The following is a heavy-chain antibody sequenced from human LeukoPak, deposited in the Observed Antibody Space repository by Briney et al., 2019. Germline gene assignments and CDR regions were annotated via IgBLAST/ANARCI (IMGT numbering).Heavy chain of an antibody. CDR3: AKQLEYCSDGSCYFPY. CDR1: GFTFSSSA. J-gene: IGHJ4*02. Sequence: GGSLRLSCAASGFTFSSSAMSWVRQAPGRGLEWVSAISNNGGYTYYADSVQGRFTISRDNSKSTLCLQMNSLRAEDTAVYYCAKQLEYCSDGSCYFPYWGQGTLVTVSS. D-gene: IGHD2-15*01. CDR2: ISNNGGYT. V-gene: IGHV3-23*01.